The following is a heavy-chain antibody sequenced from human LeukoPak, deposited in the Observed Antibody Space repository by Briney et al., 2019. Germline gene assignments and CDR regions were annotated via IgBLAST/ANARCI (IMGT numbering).Heavy chain of an antibody. CDR2: ISAGGATI. CDR1: GFTFSTYA. D-gene: IGHD4-23*01. V-gene: IGHV3-23*01. J-gene: IGHJ4*02. Sequence: GGSLRLSCAASGFTFSTYAMSWVRQAPGKGLEWVSAISAGGATIYYADSVKGRFTVSRDNSKNTLYLQMNSLRAEDTAVYYCAKTLSSYGGSDYWGQGTLVTVSS. CDR3: AKTLSSYGGSDY.